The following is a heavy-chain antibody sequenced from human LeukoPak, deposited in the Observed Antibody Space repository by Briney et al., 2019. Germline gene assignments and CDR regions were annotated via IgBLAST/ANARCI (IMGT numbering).Heavy chain of an antibody. D-gene: IGHD3-16*01. CDR2: IIPILGIA. Sequence: GGSLRLSCAASGFTFSSYAISWVRQAPGQGLEWMGRIIPILGIANYTQKFQGRVTITADKSTSTAYMELSSLRSEDTAVYYCARKEYDSAAFDIWGQGTMVTVSS. V-gene: IGHV1-69*04. CDR3: ARKEYDSAAFDI. CDR1: GFTFSSYA. J-gene: IGHJ3*02.